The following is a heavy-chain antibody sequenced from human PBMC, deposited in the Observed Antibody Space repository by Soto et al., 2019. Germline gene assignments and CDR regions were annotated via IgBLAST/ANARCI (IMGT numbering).Heavy chain of an antibody. J-gene: IGHJ2*01. CDR2: IYWDDDK. Sequence: QITLKESGPTLVKPTQTLTLTCTFSGFSLSTSGVGVGWIRQPPGKALEWLALIYWDDDKRYSPSLKSRLTTPKATPKNQVALTVTSMDPVDTPTFCCAPTPHSYGRYWYSALWGGGTL. CDR1: GFSLSTSGVG. D-gene: IGHD5-18*01. CDR3: APTPHSYGRYWYSAL. V-gene: IGHV2-5*02.